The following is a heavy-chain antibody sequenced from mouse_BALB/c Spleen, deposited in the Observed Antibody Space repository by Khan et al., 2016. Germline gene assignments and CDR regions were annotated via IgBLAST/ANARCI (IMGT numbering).Heavy chain of an antibody. CDR1: GYTFTYYW. Sequence: QVQLQQSGAELVRPGASVKLSCKASGYTFTYYWMQWVKQRPGQGLEWIGAIYPGDGDTSYTQKFKGKATLTADKSSSTAYMQLSSLASADSAVYSLARYDKVYCFDYWGQGTALTDSS. D-gene: IGHD1-3*01. V-gene: IGHV1-87*01. J-gene: IGHJ2*01. CDR2: IYPGDGDT. CDR3: ARYDKVYCFDY.